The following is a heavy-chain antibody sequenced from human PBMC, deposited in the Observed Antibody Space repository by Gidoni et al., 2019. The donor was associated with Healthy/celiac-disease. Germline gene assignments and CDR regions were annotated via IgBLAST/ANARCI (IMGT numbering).Heavy chain of an antibody. CDR2: ISSSSSTI. CDR1: GFTFSSYR. D-gene: IGHD2-15*01. Sequence: EVQLVESGGGLVQPGGSLRLACAASGFTFSSYRMNWVRQAPGKGLEWVSYISSSSSTIYYADSVKGRFTISRDNAKNSLYLQMNSLRAEDTAVYYCARGELDIVVVVAASDYRYWGQGTLVTVSS. CDR3: ARGELDIVVVVAASDYRY. J-gene: IGHJ4*02. V-gene: IGHV3-48*01.